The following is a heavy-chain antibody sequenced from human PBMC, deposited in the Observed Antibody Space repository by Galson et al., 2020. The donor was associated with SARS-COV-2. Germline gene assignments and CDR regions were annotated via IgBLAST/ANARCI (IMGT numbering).Heavy chain of an antibody. CDR1: GGSISSGGYS. D-gene: IGHD2-2*01. CDR3: ARFTRYWSSTSCPTVFDY. V-gene: IGHV4-30-2*01. J-gene: IGHJ4*02. CDR2: IYHSGST. Sequence: SETLSLTCAVSGGSISSGGYSWSWIRQPPGKGLEWIGYIYHSGSTYYNPSLKSRVTISVDRSKNQFSLKLSSVTAADTAVYYCARFTRYWSSTSCPTVFDYWGQGTLVTVSS.